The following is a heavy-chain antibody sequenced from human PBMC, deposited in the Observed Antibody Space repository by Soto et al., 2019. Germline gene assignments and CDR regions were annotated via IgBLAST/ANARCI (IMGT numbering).Heavy chain of an antibody. D-gene: IGHD2-21*02. CDR2: ISSSGST. J-gene: IGHJ5*02. CDR3: ARSGVTGIVIPSHWFDP. Sequence: SETLSLTCTVSGDSIGGVGYWGWIRQFPGRGLEWIGCISSSGSTYYNPALNNRISLSLDTSQNQFSLKLLSVTAADTAIYYCARSGVTGIVIPSHWFDPWGQGTLVTVSS. CDR1: GDSIGGVGY. V-gene: IGHV4-31*03.